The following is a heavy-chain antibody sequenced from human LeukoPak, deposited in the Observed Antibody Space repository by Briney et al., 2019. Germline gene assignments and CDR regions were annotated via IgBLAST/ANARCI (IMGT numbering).Heavy chain of an antibody. V-gene: IGHV4-59*01. CDR2: IHSSGTT. D-gene: IGHD6-25*01. Sequence: PSETLSLTCTVSGGSLSNYYWSWIRQPPGKGLEWIAFIHSSGTTNYSPSLKSRVSISVDTSNNQFSLNVNSVTAADTAVYYCARGGASSEWFDPWGQGTLVTVSS. J-gene: IGHJ5*02. CDR1: GGSLSNYY. CDR3: ARGGASSEWFDP.